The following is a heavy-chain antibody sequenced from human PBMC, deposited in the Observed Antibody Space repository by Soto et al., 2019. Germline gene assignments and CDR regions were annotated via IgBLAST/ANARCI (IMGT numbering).Heavy chain of an antibody. CDR3: AKSAGDFWSGYFDY. J-gene: IGHJ4*02. CDR1: GFTFSSYA. CDR2: ISGSGVST. Sequence: EVQLLKSGGGLVQPGGSLRLSCAASGFTFSSYAINWVRQAPGKGLEWVSTISGSGVSTKFADSVEGRFTFSRDNSKNTVYLQMNSLRTEDTAVYYCAKSAGDFWSGYFDYWGQGTLVTVSS. V-gene: IGHV3-23*01. D-gene: IGHD3-3*01.